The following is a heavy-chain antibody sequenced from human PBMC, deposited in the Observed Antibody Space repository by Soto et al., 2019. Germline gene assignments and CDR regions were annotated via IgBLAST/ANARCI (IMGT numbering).Heavy chain of an antibody. J-gene: IGHJ6*02. CDR3: SRSPGSSTSLEIYYYFYYGMEG. D-gene: IGHD2-2*01. V-gene: IGHV1-69*01. CDR2: IIPIPGTA. Sequence: QVQLVQSGAEVKKPGSSVKVSCKASGGTFGSYAISWVRQAPGQGLEWMGGIIPIPGTANYAQKFQGRVTIAADESTGTGYMELRRLGSEDTAVYYRSRSPGSSTSLEIYYYFYYGMEGWGQGTTVTVSS. CDR1: GGTFGSYA.